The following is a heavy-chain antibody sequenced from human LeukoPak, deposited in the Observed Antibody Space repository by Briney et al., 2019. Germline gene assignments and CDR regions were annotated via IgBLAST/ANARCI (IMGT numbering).Heavy chain of an antibody. Sequence: GGSLRLSCAASGFTFSSYAMHWVRQAPGKGLEYVSAISSNGGSTYYANSVKGRFTISRDNSKNTLYLQMGSLRAEDMAVYYCARGGGAFDIWGQGTMVTVSS. J-gene: IGHJ3*02. V-gene: IGHV3-64*01. CDR3: ARGGGAFDI. D-gene: IGHD3-16*01. CDR1: GFTFSSYA. CDR2: ISSNGGST.